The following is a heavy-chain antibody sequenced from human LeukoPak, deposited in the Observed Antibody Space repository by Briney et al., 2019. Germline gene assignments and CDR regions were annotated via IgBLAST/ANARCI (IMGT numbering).Heavy chain of an antibody. J-gene: IGHJ6*02. D-gene: IGHD6-19*01. CDR2: ISSSSSYI. Sequence: GGSLRLSCAASGFTFSSYSMNWVRQAPGKGLEWVSSISSSSSYIYYADSVKGRFTISRDNAKNSLYLQMNSLRAADTAVYYCARDGAVAGTLVKNYHYYYGMDVWGQGTTVTVSS. V-gene: IGHV3-21*01. CDR1: GFTFSSYS. CDR3: ARDGAVAGTLVKNYHYYYGMDV.